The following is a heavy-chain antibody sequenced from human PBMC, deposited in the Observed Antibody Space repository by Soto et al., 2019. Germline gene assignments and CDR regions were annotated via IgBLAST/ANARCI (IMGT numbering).Heavy chain of an antibody. CDR1: GYTFTSYG. J-gene: IGHJ5*02. Sequence: QVQLVQSGAEVKKPGASVKVSCKASGYTFTSYGISWVRQAPGQGLEWMGWISAYNGNTNYAQKLQGRVTMTTDTXTXTXXMELRSLRSDDTAVYYCARGPYYDTSGYYLNWFDPWGQGTLVTVSS. D-gene: IGHD3-22*01. CDR3: ARGPYYDTSGYYLNWFDP. V-gene: IGHV1-18*01. CDR2: ISAYNGNT.